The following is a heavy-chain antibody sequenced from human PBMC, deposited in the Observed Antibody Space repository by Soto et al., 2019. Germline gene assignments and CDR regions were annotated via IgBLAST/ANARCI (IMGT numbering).Heavy chain of an antibody. CDR1: GGTFSSYT. CDR3: ARSGDDGDSALDY. D-gene: IGHD4-17*01. V-gene: IGHV1-69*02. Sequence: QVQLVQSGAEVKKPGSSVKVSCKASGGTFSSYTISWVRQAPGQGLEWMGRIIPILGIANYAQKFQGRVTITADKSTSTAYMELSSLRSEDTSVYYCARSGDDGDSALDYWGQGTLVTVSS. CDR2: IIPILGIA. J-gene: IGHJ4*02.